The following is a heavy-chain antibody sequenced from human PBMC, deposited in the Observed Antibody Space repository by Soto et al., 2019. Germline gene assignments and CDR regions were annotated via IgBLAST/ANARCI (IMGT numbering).Heavy chain of an antibody. CDR2: VSAYNRNT. Sequence: GASVKVSCKASGYTFSNYGITWVRQAPGQGLEWMGWVSAYNRNTNYAQKFEDRVTMTTDTSTGTAYMELRSLRSDDTAVYYCARGPTITGTIHWFDPWGQGTQVTVSS. CDR3: ARGPTITGTIHWFDP. V-gene: IGHV1-18*04. D-gene: IGHD1-7*01. CDR1: GYTFSNYG. J-gene: IGHJ5*02.